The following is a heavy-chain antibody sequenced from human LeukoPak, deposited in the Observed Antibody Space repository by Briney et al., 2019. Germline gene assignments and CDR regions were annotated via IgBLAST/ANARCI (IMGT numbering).Heavy chain of an antibody. CDR3: ASTPGYCTSTSCFEYFQH. Sequence: GGSLRLSCAASGFTVSSNYMSWVRQAPGKGLEWVSVIYSGGSTNYADSVKGRFTISRDNAKSTLYLQMNSLRAEDTAVYYCASTPGYCTSTSCFEYFQHWGQGTLVTVSS. CDR2: IYSGGST. CDR1: GFTVSSNY. J-gene: IGHJ1*01. V-gene: IGHV3-53*01. D-gene: IGHD2-2*03.